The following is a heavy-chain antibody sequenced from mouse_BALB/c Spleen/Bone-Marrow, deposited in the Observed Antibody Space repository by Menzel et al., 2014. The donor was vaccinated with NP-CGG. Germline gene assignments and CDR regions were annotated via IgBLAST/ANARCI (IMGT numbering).Heavy chain of an antibody. CDR1: RNTFTTYW. CDR2: IEPSDRYT. Sequence: VQLQQSGPQIVKHGVSVQESCKASRNTFTTYWMQWQKQRPGQGPEWIGEIEPSDRYTNYNQDFKGKATLTVDKSSSTAYMQLSSLTSEDPAVYYCAGGTTTVVSDYWGLGTSLTVSS. V-gene: IGHV1-69*02. CDR3: AGGTTTVVSDY. J-gene: IGHJ2*02. D-gene: IGHD1-1*01.